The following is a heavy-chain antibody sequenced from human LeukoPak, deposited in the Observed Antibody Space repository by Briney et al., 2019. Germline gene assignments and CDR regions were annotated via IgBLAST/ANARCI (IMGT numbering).Heavy chain of an antibody. D-gene: IGHD1-14*01. Sequence: SVKVSFKASGGTFISYAISWVRQAPGQGLDWMGVIITIFGTANYAQKFQGRVTITADESTSTAYMELSSLRSEDTAVYYCARDGEEPYYYYGMDVWGQGTTVTVSS. J-gene: IGHJ6*02. CDR2: IITIFGTA. CDR3: ARDGEEPYYYYGMDV. CDR1: GGTFISYA. V-gene: IGHV1-69*13.